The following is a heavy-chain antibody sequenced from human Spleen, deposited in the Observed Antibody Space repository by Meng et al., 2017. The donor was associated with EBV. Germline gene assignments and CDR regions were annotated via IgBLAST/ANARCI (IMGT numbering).Heavy chain of an antibody. D-gene: IGHD4/OR15-4a*01. CDR1: GFTFSNFA. CDR3: VKDDYGASPFDY. Sequence: VQLVESGGGLVKPGGSLRLSCAASGFTFSNFAMHWVRQVPGKGLEWLTFISYDGNTIYSADSVKGRFTVSRDDFTDTLYLQMNSLRTEDTAVYYCVKDDYGASPFDYWGQGTMVTVSS. CDR2: ISYDGNTI. V-gene: IGHV3-30*18. J-gene: IGHJ4*02.